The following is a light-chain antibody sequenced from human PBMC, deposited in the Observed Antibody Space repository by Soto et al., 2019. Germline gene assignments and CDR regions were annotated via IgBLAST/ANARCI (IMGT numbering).Light chain of an antibody. Sequence: QPVLTQPPSVSGAPGQRVTISCTGSSSNIWAGYDVHWYQQLPGTAPKLLIYGNSNRPSGVPDRFSGSKSGTSASLAITGLQAEDEADYYCQSYDSSLSGWVFGGGTKLTVL. CDR2: GNS. V-gene: IGLV1-40*01. CDR3: QSYDSSLSGWV. J-gene: IGLJ3*02. CDR1: SSNIWAGYD.